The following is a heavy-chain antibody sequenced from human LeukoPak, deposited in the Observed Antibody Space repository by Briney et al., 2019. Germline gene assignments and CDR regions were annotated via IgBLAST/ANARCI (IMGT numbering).Heavy chain of an antibody. J-gene: IGHJ3*02. D-gene: IGHD3-22*01. CDR3: ARDSRGYRDAFDI. CDR2: ITDSSSSM. Sequence: GGSLRLSCAASGFTFSSYTMNWVRQAPGKGLEWVSSITDSSSSMYYADSVKGRFTISRDNAKNSLYLQMNSLRAEDTAVYYCARDSRGYRDAFDIWGQGTMVTVSS. V-gene: IGHV3-21*01. CDR1: GFTFSSYT.